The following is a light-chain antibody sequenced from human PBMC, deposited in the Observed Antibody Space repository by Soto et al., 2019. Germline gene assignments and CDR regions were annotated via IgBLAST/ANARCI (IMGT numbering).Light chain of an antibody. Sequence: QSALTQPASVSGSPGQSITISCTGTSNDVGGYNFVSWYQQHPGKAPKLMIYDVSNRPSGVSNRFSGSKSGNTASLTISGLLAEDEADYYCTSYTSSSTRVFGGGTKLTVL. CDR2: DVS. CDR3: TSYTSSSTRV. V-gene: IGLV2-14*01. J-gene: IGLJ3*02. CDR1: SNDVGGYNF.